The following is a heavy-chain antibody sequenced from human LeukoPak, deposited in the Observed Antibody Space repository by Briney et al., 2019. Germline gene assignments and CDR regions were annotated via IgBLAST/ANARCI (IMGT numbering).Heavy chain of an antibody. CDR3: ARHTPAAGTDNWFDP. V-gene: IGHV4-59*08. D-gene: IGHD6-13*01. CDR1: GASISPYY. J-gene: IGHJ5*02. CDR2: IYISGST. Sequence: SETLSLTCTVSGASISPYYWSWIRQPAGKGLEWIGHIYISGSTNSNPSLKSRVTISVDTSKNQFSLKLSSVTAADTAVYYCARHTPAAGTDNWFDPWGQGTLVTVSS.